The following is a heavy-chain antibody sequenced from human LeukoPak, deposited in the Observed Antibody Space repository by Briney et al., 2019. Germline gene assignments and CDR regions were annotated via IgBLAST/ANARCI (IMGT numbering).Heavy chain of an antibody. D-gene: IGHD3-3*01. CDR3: ARDGFVGVADY. Sequence: GGSLRLSCAASEFTFSGYWMNWVRQAPGKGLEWVANIKQDGSEKHYVDSVKGRFTISRDNAKNSLYLQMNSLRVEDTAVYYCARDGFVGVADYWGQGTLVTVSS. CDR2: IKQDGSEK. J-gene: IGHJ4*02. V-gene: IGHV3-7*01. CDR1: EFTFSGYW.